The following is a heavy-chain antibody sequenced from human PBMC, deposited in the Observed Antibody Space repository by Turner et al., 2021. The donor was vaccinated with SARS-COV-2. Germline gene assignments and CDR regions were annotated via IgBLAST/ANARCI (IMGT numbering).Heavy chain of an antibody. CDR3: ARHGPTSTTKAFDP. V-gene: IGHV4-39*01. J-gene: IGHJ5*02. D-gene: IGHD4-17*01. CDR1: GGSISSSYYY. CDR2: IYYSGST. Sequence: QLQLQESGPGLVKPSETLSLRCTVSGGSISSSYYYWGWIRQPPGKGLEWIGSIYYSGSTYYNPSLKSRVTISVDTSKNQFSLKLNSVTAADTAVDYWARHGPTSTTKAFDPWGQGTLVSVSS.